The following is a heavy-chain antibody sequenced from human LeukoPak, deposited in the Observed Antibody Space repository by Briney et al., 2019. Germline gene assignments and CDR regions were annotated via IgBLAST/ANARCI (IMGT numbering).Heavy chain of an antibody. CDR3: ARRDYGSGSYYPFDY. CDR1: GGSISSRSYY. V-gene: IGHV4-39*01. D-gene: IGHD3-10*01. J-gene: IGHJ4*02. CDR2: IYYSGST. Sequence: SETLSLTCTVSGGSISSRSYYWGWIRQPPGKGLEWIGSIYYSGSTYYNPSLKSRVTISVDTSKNQFSLRLSSVTAADTAVYYCARRDYGSGSYYPFDYWGQGTLVTVSS.